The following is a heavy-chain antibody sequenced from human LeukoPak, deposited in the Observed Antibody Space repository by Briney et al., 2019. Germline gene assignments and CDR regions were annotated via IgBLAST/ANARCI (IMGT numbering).Heavy chain of an antibody. Sequence: ASVKVSCKASGYTFTSYGISWVRQAPGQGLEWMGWINAYNGNTYYAQQLQGRVTMTTDTSTTTAYLELRSLRSDDTAVYYCAKEAVADAFDIWGQGTMVTVSS. CDR2: INAYNGNT. V-gene: IGHV1-18*01. CDR1: GYTFTSYG. D-gene: IGHD6-19*01. CDR3: AKEAVADAFDI. J-gene: IGHJ3*02.